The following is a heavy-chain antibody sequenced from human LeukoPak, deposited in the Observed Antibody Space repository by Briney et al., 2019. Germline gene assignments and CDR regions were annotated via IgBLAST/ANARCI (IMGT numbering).Heavy chain of an antibody. CDR1: GFTFSNYW. Sequence: GGSLRLSCAASGFTFSNYWMHWVRQAPGKGLVWVSRINSDGINTSYADSVKGRFTISRDNAKNTLSLQMNSLRAEDTAVYYCARDLGQYYDTSDNWFDPWGQGTLVTVSS. J-gene: IGHJ5*02. CDR2: INSDGINT. V-gene: IGHV3-74*01. CDR3: ARDLGQYYDTSDNWFDP. D-gene: IGHD3-22*01.